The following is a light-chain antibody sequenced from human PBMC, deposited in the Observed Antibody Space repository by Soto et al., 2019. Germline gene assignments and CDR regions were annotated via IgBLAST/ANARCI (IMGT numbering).Light chain of an antibody. CDR3: QSYDSGLSGSL. Sequence: QSVLTQPPSVSGAPGQRVTISCTGTSSNIGAGYDVNWYQHLPGAAPKLLIYTNGNRPSGVPDRFSGSKSGTSASLAITGLQAEDEADYYCQSYDSGLSGSLFGGGTKLTVL. J-gene: IGLJ3*02. V-gene: IGLV1-40*01. CDR1: SSNIGAGYD. CDR2: TNG.